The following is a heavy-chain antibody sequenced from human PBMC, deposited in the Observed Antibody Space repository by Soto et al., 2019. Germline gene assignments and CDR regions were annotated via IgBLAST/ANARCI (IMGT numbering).Heavy chain of an antibody. Sequence: SETLSLTCTVSGGSISSYYWSWIRQPPGKGLEWIGYIYYSGSTNYNPSLKSRVTISVDTSKNQFSLKLSSVTAADTAVYYCAGSNYDSYFDYWGQGTLVTVSS. V-gene: IGHV4-59*08. J-gene: IGHJ4*02. D-gene: IGHD3-22*01. CDR1: GGSISSYY. CDR2: IYYSGST. CDR3: AGSNYDSYFDY.